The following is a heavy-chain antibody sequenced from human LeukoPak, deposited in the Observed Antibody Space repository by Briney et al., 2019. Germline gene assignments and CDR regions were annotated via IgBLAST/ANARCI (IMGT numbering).Heavy chain of an antibody. D-gene: IGHD3-22*01. J-gene: IGHJ3*02. Sequence: ASVKVSCKASGYTFTSYGISWVRQAPGQGLEWMGWISAYNGSTNYAQKLQGRVTMTTDTSTSTAYMELRSLRSDDTAVYYCARNLDITMMKALDAFDIWGQGTMVTVSS. CDR3: ARNLDITMMKALDAFDI. CDR2: ISAYNGST. V-gene: IGHV1-18*01. CDR1: GYTFTSYG.